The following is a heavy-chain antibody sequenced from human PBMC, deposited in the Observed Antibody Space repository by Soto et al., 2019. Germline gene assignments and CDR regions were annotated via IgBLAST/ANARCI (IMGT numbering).Heavy chain of an antibody. CDR2: ISSSSSTI. D-gene: IGHD3-10*01. CDR1: GFTFSSYS. V-gene: IGHV3-48*01. CDR3: ARDLGYYYGTWSYPQSNWFDP. Sequence: EVQLVESWGGLVQPGGTLRRSCAASGFTFSSYSMNWVRQAPGKGLEWVSYISSSSSTIYYADSVKGRFTISRDNAKNSRYLQMNSLRAEDTAVYYCARDLGYYYGTWSYPQSNWFDPWGQGTLVTVSS. J-gene: IGHJ5*02.